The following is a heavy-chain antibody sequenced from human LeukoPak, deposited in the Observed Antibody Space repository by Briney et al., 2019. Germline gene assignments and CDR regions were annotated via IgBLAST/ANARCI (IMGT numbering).Heavy chain of an antibody. CDR2: ISGSGGST. D-gene: IGHD2-21*02. V-gene: IGHV3-23*01. Sequence: GGSLRLSCAASGFTFSSYAMSWVRQAPGKGLEWVSAISGSGGSTYYADSVKGRFTISRDNSKNTLYLQMNSLRAEDTAVYYCAKVEAYCGGDCHSGSLDYWGQGTLATVSS. CDR1: GFTFSSYA. CDR3: AKVEAYCGGDCHSGSLDY. J-gene: IGHJ4*02.